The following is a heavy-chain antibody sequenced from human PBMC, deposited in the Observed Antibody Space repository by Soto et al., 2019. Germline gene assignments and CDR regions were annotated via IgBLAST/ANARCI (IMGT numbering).Heavy chain of an antibody. J-gene: IGHJ4*02. D-gene: IGHD3-10*01. CDR3: ARGGNLWFSSNYYFAY. V-gene: IGHV4-34*01. CDR1: GGSFSGYY. Sequence: PSETLSLTCAVYGGSFSGYYWSWIRQPPGKGLEWIGEINHSGSTNYNPSLKSRVTISVDTSKNQFSLKLSSVTAADTAVYYCARGGNLWFSSNYYFAYWGQGTLVTVSS. CDR2: INHSGST.